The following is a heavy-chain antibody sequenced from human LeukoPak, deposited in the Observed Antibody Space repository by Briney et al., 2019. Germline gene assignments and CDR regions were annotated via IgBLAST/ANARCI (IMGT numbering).Heavy chain of an antibody. CDR2: IYYSGST. J-gene: IGHJ4*02. D-gene: IGHD5-12*01. CDR3: ARRRGYSGYDIIDY. V-gene: IGHV4-59*08. CDR1: GGSISGYY. Sequence: SETLSLTCTVSGGSISGYYWSWIRQPPGKGLEWIGYIYYSGSTNSNPSLKSRVTISVDTSKNQFSPKLSSVAAADTAVYCCARRRGYSGYDIIDYWGQGTLVTVSS.